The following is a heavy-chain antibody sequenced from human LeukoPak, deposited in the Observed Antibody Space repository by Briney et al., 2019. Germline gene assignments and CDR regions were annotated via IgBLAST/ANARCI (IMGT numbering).Heavy chain of an antibody. CDR2: MYLSGTT. CDR1: GGSINYYY. D-gene: IGHD3-22*01. V-gene: IGHV4-59*12. CDR3: AGLVGRYSSGLYYYYFDY. Sequence: SETLSLTCTVSGGSINYYYWMWIRQPPGKGLEWIGEMYLSGTTHSNPSVKSRVTISIDKSKNQFFLNLSSVTAADTAVYYCAGLVGRYSSGLYYYYFDYWGQGTLVTVSS. J-gene: IGHJ4*02.